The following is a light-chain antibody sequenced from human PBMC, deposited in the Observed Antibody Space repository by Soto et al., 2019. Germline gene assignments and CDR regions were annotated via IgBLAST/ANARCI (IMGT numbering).Light chain of an antibody. V-gene: IGKV1-5*01. J-gene: IGKJ1*01. Sequence: DIQMTQSPSPLSASVGDRVTITCRASQSISSWLAWYQQKPGKAPKLLIYDASSLESGVPSRFSGSGSGTEFTLTISSLQPDDFATYYGQQYNSYWTLGQGTKVDIK. CDR3: QQYNSYWT. CDR2: DAS. CDR1: QSISSW.